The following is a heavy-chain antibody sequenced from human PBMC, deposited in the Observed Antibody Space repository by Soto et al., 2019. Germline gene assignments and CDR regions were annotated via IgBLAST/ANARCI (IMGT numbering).Heavy chain of an antibody. CDR2: ISGSGSTI. J-gene: IGHJ5*02. Sequence: GGSLRLSCAASGFTFSSYEMDWVRQAPGKGLEWLSHISGSGSTIFYADSVKGRFTISRDNARNSVYLQMNSLRAEDTAVYYCARGLWSGYLAGFDPWGQGTLVTVSS. V-gene: IGHV3-48*03. CDR1: GFTFSSYE. D-gene: IGHD3-3*01. CDR3: ARGLWSGYLAGFDP.